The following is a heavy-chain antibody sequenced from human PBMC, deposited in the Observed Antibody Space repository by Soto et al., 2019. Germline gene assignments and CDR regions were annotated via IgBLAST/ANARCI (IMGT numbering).Heavy chain of an antibody. D-gene: IGHD3-3*02. J-gene: IGHJ4*02. CDR3: ARGQLLAVR. Sequence: EVQLVESGGGLVQPGGSLRLSCAASGFAVSSNYMSWVRQAPGKGLEWVSVIYTGDGTYYADSVKGRFTISRDNSKNTLYLQMNSLRAEDTAVYYCARGQLLAVRWGQGTLVTVSS. CDR2: IYTGDGT. V-gene: IGHV3-66*01. CDR1: GFAVSSNY.